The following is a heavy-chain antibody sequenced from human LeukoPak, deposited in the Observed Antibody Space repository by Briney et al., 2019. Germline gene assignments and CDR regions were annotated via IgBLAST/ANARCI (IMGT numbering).Heavy chain of an antibody. CDR3: AGGYDSSGYYYGNFDY. CDR1: GGSISSHY. V-gene: IGHV4-59*11. D-gene: IGHD3-22*01. J-gene: IGHJ4*02. Sequence: SETLSLICTVSGGSISSHYWSWIRQPPGKGLEWIGYIYYSGSTNYNPSLKSRVTISVDTSKNQFSLKLSSVTAADTAVYYCAGGYDSSGYYYGNFDYWGQGTLVTVSS. CDR2: IYYSGST.